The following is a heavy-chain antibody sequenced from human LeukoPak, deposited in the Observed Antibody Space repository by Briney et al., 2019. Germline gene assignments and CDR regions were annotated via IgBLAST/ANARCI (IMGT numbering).Heavy chain of an antibody. CDR2: LHNSGRT. CDR3: ASLDAGLYYYYGMDL. V-gene: IGHV4-59*08. J-gene: IGHJ6*02. D-gene: IGHD4/OR15-4a*01. CDR1: GGSISNYY. Sequence: PSETLSLTCTVSGGSISNYYWSWIRQPPGKGLEWIGYLHNSGRTNYNPSLKSRVTISVDMSTNQFSLKLSSVTAADTAVYYCASLDAGLYYYYGMDLWGQGTTVTVSS.